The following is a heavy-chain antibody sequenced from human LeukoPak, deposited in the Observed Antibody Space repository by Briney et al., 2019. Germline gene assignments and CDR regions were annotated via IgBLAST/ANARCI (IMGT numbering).Heavy chain of an antibody. CDR1: GFTFSSYW. CDR2: INTDGSST. D-gene: IGHD3-22*01. Sequence: GGSLRLSCAASGFTFSSYWMHWVRQAPGKGLVWVSRINTDGSSTSYADSVKGRFTISRDNAKNTLYLQMNSLRAEDTAVYYCARGPYDSSGCHLFDYWGQGTLVTVSS. CDR3: ARGPYDSSGCHLFDY. V-gene: IGHV3-74*01. J-gene: IGHJ4*02.